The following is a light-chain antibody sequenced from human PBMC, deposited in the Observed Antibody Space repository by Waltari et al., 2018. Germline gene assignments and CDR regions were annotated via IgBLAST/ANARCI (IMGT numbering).Light chain of an antibody. CDR3: QAWDSNTVV. V-gene: IGLV3-1*01. CDR2: QDS. CDR1: RLGDKY. J-gene: IGLJ2*01. Sequence: SHELTQPPSVSVSPGQTASLTCSGDRLGDKYAYWYQQKPGQSPVRVIYQDSRRSSGIPERFSGSNSGNTATLTISGSQAMDEADYYCQAWDSNTVVFGGGTKLTVL.